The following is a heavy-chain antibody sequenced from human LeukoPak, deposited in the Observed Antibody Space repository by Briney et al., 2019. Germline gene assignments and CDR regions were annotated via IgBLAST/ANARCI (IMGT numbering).Heavy chain of an antibody. V-gene: IGHV3-33*01. CDR1: GFTFRSYG. CDR2: IWYNGSNE. J-gene: IGHJ5*02. D-gene: IGHD3-10*01. CDR3: AREDTPAYYGSGSYLDNWLDP. Sequence: GGSLRLSCAASGFTFRSYGMHWVRQAPGKGLEWVAVIWYNGSNEYYADSVKGRFTISRDNSKNTLYLQMNSLRAEDTAVYYCAREDTPAYYGSGSYLDNWLDPWGQGTLVTVSS.